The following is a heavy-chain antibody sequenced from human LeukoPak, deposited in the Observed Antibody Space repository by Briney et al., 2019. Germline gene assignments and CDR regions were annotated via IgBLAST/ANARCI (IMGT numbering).Heavy chain of an antibody. V-gene: IGHV1-18*01. D-gene: IGHD3-22*01. CDR2: ISAYNGNT. CDR1: GYTFTSYG. Sequence: ASVKVSCKASGYTFTSYGISWVRQAPGQGLEWMGWISAYNGNTNYAQKLQGRVTMTTDTSTSTAYMELRSLRSDDTAVYYCARRSGVFYYYDSSPYYYYYMDVWGKGTTVTVSS. CDR3: ARRSGVFYYYDSSPYYYYYMDV. J-gene: IGHJ6*03.